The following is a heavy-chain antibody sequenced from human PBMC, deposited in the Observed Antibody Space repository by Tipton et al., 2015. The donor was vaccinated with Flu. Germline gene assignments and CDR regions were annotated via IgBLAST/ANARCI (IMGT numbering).Heavy chain of an antibody. J-gene: IGHJ6*03. Sequence: GLVKPSETLSLTCTVSGGSIRSHYWSWIRQPPGKGPEWIGYIYYTGTTSYNPSLKSRVTISVDTSKNQFSLRLSSVTAADTAVYYCSKGQTFGGGYMDVWGKGTTVTVSS. CDR2: IYYTGTT. V-gene: IGHV4-59*11. CDR3: SKGQTFGGGYMDV. D-gene: IGHD3-10*01. CDR1: GGSIRSHY.